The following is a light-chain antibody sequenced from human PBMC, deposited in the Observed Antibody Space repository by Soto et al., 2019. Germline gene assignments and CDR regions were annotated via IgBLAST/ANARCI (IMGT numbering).Light chain of an antibody. CDR3: SLYTGSIYV. CDR1: STDFVSYNR. V-gene: IGLV2-18*01. Sequence: QSVLTQPPSVSGSPGQSVTISCTGTSTDFVSYNRVSWYQQPPGTAPKLIIYEASNRPSGVPDRFSGSKSGNTASLTISGLQAADEADYYCSLYTGSIYVFGTGTKVTVL. CDR2: EAS. J-gene: IGLJ1*01.